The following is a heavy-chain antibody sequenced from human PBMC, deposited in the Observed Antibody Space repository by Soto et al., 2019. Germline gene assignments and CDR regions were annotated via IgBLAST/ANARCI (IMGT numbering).Heavy chain of an antibody. CDR3: AASGAHYYDSSGYYSPDFDY. J-gene: IGHJ4*02. Sequence: SVKVSCKASGGTFSSYAISWVRQAPGQGLEWMGGIIPIFGTANYAQKFQDRVTITRDMSTSTAYMELSSLRSEDTAVYYCAASGAHYYDSSGYYSPDFDYWGQGTLVTVSS. CDR1: GGTFSSYA. D-gene: IGHD3-22*01. CDR2: IIPIFGTA. V-gene: IGHV1-69*05.